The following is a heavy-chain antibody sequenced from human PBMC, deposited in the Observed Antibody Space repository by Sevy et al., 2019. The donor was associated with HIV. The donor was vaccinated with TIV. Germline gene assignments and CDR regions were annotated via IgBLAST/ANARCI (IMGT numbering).Heavy chain of an antibody. CDR1: GFTFSSYS. CDR3: ARGSEVVPSVVY. V-gene: IGHV3-21*01. J-gene: IGHJ4*02. D-gene: IGHD2-2*01. CDR2: ISSSSSYI. Sequence: GGSLRLSCAASGFTFSSYSMNWVRQAPGKGLEWVSSISSSSSYIYYADSVKGRFTISRDNAKNSLYLQMNSLRAEDTAVYYCARGSEVVPSVVYWGQGTLVTVSS.